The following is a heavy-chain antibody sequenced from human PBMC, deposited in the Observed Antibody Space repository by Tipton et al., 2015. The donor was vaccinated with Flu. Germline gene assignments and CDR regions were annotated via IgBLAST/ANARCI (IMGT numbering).Heavy chain of an antibody. CDR1: GDSIGSPYY. J-gene: IGHJ3*02. CDR3: ARGDYGDYDHEADAFDI. D-gene: IGHD4-17*01. V-gene: IGHV4-38-2*02. Sequence: TLSLTCSVSGDSIGSPYYSGWIRKPPGGGLEWIGNIHRSGNAYYNPSLKSRVTISIDRSKNQFSLRLTSVTAADAAMYYCARGDYGDYDHEADAFDIWGQGTLVSVSA. CDR2: IHRSGNA.